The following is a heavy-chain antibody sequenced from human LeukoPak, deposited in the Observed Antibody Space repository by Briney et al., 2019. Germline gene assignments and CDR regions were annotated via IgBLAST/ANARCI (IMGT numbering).Heavy chain of an antibody. D-gene: IGHD1-26*01. CDR3: AKTISRSQEGAPDY. CDR2: ISSSSSSYI. Sequence: GGSLRLSCAASGFTFSSYSMNWVRQAPGKGLEWVSSISSSSSSYIYYADSVKGRFTISRDNAKNSLYLQMNSLRAEDTAVYYCAKTISRSQEGAPDYWGQGTLVTVSS. CDR1: GFTFSSYS. V-gene: IGHV3-21*01. J-gene: IGHJ4*02.